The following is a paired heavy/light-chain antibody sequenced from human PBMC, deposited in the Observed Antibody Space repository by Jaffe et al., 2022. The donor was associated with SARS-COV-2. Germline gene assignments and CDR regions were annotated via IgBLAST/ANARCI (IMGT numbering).Heavy chain of an antibody. CDR3: ARGHYAMDV. Sequence: EMQLVESGGGLVQPGGSLRLSCAASGFTFSRAWMTWVRQAPGKGLEWVANINQDGNERTYVDSVKGRFTISRDNAKNSLSLQMNSLRADDTAVYYCARGHYAMDVWGQGTTVIVSS. CDR1: GFTFSRAW. V-gene: IGHV3-7*03. J-gene: IGHJ6*02. CDR2: INQDGNER.
Light chain of an antibody. V-gene: IGKV4-1*01. J-gene: IGKJ4*01. Sequence: DIVMTQSPDSLAVSLGERATINCKSSQSVLYSSDNKNYLGWYQQKPGQPPKLLIYWASMREPGVPDRFSGSGSGTDFTFTISSLQAEDVAVYYCQQYYGYPRTFGGGTKVEIK. CDR1: QSVLYSSDNKNY. CDR3: QQYYGYPRT. CDR2: WAS.